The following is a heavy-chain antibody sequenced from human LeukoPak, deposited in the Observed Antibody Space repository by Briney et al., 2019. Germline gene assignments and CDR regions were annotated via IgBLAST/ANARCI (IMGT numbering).Heavy chain of an antibody. CDR1: GGSISSGDYY. CDR2: IYYSGST. Sequence: SETLSLTCTVSGGSISSGDYYWSWIRQPPGKGLEWIGYIYYSGSTYYNPSLKSRVTISVDTSKNQFSLQLSSVTAADTAVYYCAYGTDSSGYPLDYWGQGTLVTVSS. J-gene: IGHJ4*02. CDR3: AYGTDSSGYPLDY. D-gene: IGHD3-22*01. V-gene: IGHV4-30-4*01.